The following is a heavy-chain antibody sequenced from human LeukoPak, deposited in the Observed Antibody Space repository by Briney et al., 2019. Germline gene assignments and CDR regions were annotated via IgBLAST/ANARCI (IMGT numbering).Heavy chain of an antibody. CDR2: INHSGST. J-gene: IGHJ4*02. V-gene: IGHV4-34*01. D-gene: IGHD3-3*01. CDR3: ARGLDYDFWSGYLQGFDY. Sequence: SETLSLTCAVYGGSFSGYYWSWIRQPPGKGLEWIGEINHSGSTNYNPSLKSRVTISVDTSKNQFSLKLSSVTAADTAVYYCARGLDYDFWSGYLQGFDYWGQGTLVTVPS. CDR1: GGSFSGYY.